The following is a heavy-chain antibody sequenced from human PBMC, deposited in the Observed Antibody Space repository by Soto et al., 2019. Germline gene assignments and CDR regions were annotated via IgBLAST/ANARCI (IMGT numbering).Heavy chain of an antibody. Sequence: QVQLVESGCGVVRPGRSLRLSCSASGFIFSDYAMHWVRQAPGKGMEWVAVILFDGKKKYYADSVKGRFTISRDNSKNTLYLQMNSLRAEDTAVYYCANDGSKTISGSYLSSWGQGSLVTVAS. V-gene: IGHV3-30*18. J-gene: IGHJ5*02. D-gene: IGHD1-26*01. CDR3: ANDGSKTISGSYLSS. CDR2: ILFDGKKK. CDR1: GFIFSDYA.